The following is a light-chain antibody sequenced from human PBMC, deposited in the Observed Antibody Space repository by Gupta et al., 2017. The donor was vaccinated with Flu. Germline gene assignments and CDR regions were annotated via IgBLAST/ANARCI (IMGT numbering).Light chain of an antibody. CDR3: QQYNNWPRT. J-gene: IGKJ1*01. CDR1: QSVNSN. CDR2: GAS. V-gene: IGKV3-15*01. Sequence: EIEMTQSPATLSVSPGERATLSCRASQSVNSNLAWYQQKPGQTPRLLIIGASTRATGIPARFSGSGSGTECTLAISSLQSEDFAVYYCQQYNNWPRTFGQGTKVEIK.